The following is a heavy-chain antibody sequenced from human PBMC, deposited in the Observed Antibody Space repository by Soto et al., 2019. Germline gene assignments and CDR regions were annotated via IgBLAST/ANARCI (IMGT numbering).Heavy chain of an antibody. Sequence: SESRSLTCAVSGFSISSGYYWSWIRQPPGKGLEXIGXXYXXGXTXXXPXXXSRVTISVDTSKNQFSLKLSSVTAADTAVYYCARDRYEGGYDYFDYWGQGTLVTASS. D-gene: IGHD5-12*01. V-gene: IGHV4-61*01. J-gene: IGHJ4*02. CDR2: XYXXGXT. CDR3: ARDRYEGGYDYFDY. CDR1: GFSISSGYY.